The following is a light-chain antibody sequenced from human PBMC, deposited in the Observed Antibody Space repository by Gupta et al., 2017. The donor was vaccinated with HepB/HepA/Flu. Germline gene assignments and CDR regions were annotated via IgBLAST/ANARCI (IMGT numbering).Light chain of an antibody. Sequence: DIVMTQSPLSLPVTPGEPGSISCRSSQGLLHSNGYNYLDWYLQKPGQSPQLLIYLGSNRASGIPDRFSGSGSGTDFTLKISRVEAEDVGVYYCMQALQTPLTFGGGTKVEIK. J-gene: IGKJ4*01. CDR2: LGS. V-gene: IGKV2-28*01. CDR1: QGLLHSNGYNY. CDR3: MQALQTPLT.